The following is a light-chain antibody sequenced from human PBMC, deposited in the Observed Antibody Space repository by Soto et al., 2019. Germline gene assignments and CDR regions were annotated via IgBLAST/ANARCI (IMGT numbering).Light chain of an antibody. J-gene: IGLJ1*01. CDR1: SSDIGAGYD. CDR3: QSFDTSMTGCYV. CDR2: GNN. V-gene: IGLV1-40*01. Sequence: QSVLTQPPSGSGAPGQMVTISCTGSSSDIGAGYDVRWYQQLPGTAPNLLIYGNNNRPSGVPDRFSGSKSGTSASLAITGLQAEDEADYYCQSFDTSMTGCYVFGTGTKVTVL.